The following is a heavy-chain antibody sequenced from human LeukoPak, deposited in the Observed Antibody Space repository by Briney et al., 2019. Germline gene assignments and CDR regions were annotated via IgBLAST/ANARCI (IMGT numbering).Heavy chain of an antibody. CDR2: ISSSSSYI. J-gene: IGHJ3*02. D-gene: IGHD4-17*01. CDR3: ARSYGDYALGAFDI. Sequence: PGGSLRLSSAASGFTFSSYSMNWVRQAPGKGLEWVSSISSSSSYIYYADSVKGRFTISRDNAKNSLYLQMNSLRAEDTAVYYCARSYGDYALGAFDIWGQGTMVTVSS. CDR1: GFTFSSYS. V-gene: IGHV3-21*01.